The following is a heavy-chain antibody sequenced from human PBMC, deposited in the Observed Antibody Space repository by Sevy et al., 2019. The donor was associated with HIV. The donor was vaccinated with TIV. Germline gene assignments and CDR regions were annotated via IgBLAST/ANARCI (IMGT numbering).Heavy chain of an antibody. CDR3: AKEGYDSSGSSYFDN. V-gene: IGHV3-30*18. CDR2: ISFDGTKK. CDR1: GFTFSSYG. Sequence: GGSLRLSCAASGFTFSSYGMHWVRQALGKGLEWVAIISFDGTKKYYADSVEGRFTISRDNSRNTLYLQMNSLRTDDTAVYYCAKEGYDSSGSSYFDNWGQGTQVTVSS. J-gene: IGHJ4*02. D-gene: IGHD3-22*01.